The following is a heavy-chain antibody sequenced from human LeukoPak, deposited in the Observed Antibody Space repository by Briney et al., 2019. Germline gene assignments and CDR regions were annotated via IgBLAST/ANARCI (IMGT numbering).Heavy chain of an antibody. Sequence: GGSLRLSCAASGFTFSSYAMSWVRQAPGKGLEWVSYISSTSTTIYYADSVKGRFTISRDNAKNSLYLQMNSLRDEDTAVYYCARDLMIRGAYGMDVWGQGTTVTVSS. CDR3: ARDLMIRGAYGMDV. CDR1: GFTFSSYA. V-gene: IGHV3-48*02. D-gene: IGHD3-10*01. CDR2: ISSTSTTI. J-gene: IGHJ6*02.